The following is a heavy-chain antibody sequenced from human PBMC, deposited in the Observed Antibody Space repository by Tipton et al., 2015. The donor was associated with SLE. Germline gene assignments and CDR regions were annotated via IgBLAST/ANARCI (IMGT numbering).Heavy chain of an antibody. V-gene: IGHV1-18*01. J-gene: IGHJ6*02. CDR1: GYTFTSYG. CDR2: ISAYNGNT. Sequence: QLVQSGAEVKKPGASVKVSCKASGYTFTSYGISWVRQAPGQGLEWMGWISAYNGNTNYAQNLQGRVTMTTDTSTSTAYMELRSLRSNDTAVYYCARAGYCSSTSCYGYYYCGMDVWGQGTTVTVSS. D-gene: IGHD2-2*01. CDR3: ARAGYCSSTSCYGYYYCGMDV.